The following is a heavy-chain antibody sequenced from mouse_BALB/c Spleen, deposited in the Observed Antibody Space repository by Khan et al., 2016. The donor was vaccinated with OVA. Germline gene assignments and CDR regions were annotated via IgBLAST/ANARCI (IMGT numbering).Heavy chain of an antibody. CDR2: IFPVDGRS. CDR3: ARSKYGSHWYFDV. V-gene: IGHV1S56*01. Sequence: QVQLQQSGRELVKPGASVNMSCKASGYSFINYYIHWVKQRPGQGLEWIGWIFPVDGRSKYNEKFKGKTALTADKSSSTAYMLLSSLTSEDSAIYFCARSKYGSHWYFDVGGAGTTVTVSS. CDR1: GYSFINYY. D-gene: IGHD1-1*01. J-gene: IGHJ1*01.